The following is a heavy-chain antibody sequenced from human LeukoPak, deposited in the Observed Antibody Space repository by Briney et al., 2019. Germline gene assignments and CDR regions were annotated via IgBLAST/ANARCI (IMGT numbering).Heavy chain of an antibody. CDR1: GGSISSGGYS. J-gene: IGHJ3*02. D-gene: IGHD5-18*01. Sequence: SETLSLTCAVSGGSISSGGYSWSWIRQPPGKGLEWIGYIYHSGSTYYNPSLKSRVTISVDRSKNQFSLKLSSVTAADTAVYYCARVQDTAMAGHAFDIWGQGTMVTVSS. CDR3: ARVQDTAMAGHAFDI. CDR2: IYHSGST. V-gene: IGHV4-30-2*01.